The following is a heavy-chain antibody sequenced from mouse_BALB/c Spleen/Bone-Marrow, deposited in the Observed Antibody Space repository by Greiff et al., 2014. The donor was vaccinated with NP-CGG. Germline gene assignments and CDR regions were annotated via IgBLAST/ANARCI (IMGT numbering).Heavy chain of an antibody. J-gene: IGHJ1*01. Sequence: QVHVKQSGAELMKPGASVKISCKATGYTFSSYWIEWVKQRPGHGLEWIGEILPGSGSTNYNEKFKGKATFTADTSSNTAYMQLSSLTSEDSAVYYCAGWDGYWYFDVWGARTTVTVSS. D-gene: IGHD2-3*01. CDR1: GYTFSSYW. CDR2: ILPGSGST. CDR3: AGWDGYWYFDV. V-gene: IGHV1-9*01.